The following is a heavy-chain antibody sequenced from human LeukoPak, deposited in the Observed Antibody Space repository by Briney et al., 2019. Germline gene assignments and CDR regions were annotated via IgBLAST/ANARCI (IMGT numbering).Heavy chain of an antibody. Sequence: GGSLRLSCAASGFTFSSYWMHWVRQAPGKGLVWVSRINSDGSSTSYADSVKGRFTISRDNAKNTLYLQMNSLRAEDTAVHYCARVYSQSLYCTNGVCSYYYYGMDVWGQGTTVTVSS. CDR3: ARVYSQSLYCTNGVCSYYYYGMDV. D-gene: IGHD2-8*01. CDR2: INSDGSST. V-gene: IGHV3-74*01. J-gene: IGHJ6*02. CDR1: GFTFSSYW.